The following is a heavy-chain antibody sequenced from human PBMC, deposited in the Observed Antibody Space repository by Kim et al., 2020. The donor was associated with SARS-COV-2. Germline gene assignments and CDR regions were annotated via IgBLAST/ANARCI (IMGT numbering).Heavy chain of an antibody. Sequence: GGSLRLSCAASGFTFSSYDMHWVRQAPGKGLEWVAVIWYDGSNKYYADSVTGRFTISRDNSKNTLSLQMNSLRAEDTAVYYCARDQGELAATQAYYYYGFDFWGQGTTVTVSS. D-gene: IGHD2-15*01. J-gene: IGHJ6*02. V-gene: IGHV3-33*01. CDR2: IWYDGSNK. CDR3: ARDQGELAATQAYYYYGFDF. CDR1: GFTFSSYD.